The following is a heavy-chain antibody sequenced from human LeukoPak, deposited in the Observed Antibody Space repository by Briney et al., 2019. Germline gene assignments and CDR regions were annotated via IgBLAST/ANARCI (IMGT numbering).Heavy chain of an antibody. J-gene: IGHJ5*02. CDR1: GYTFTSYG. Sequence: ASVKVSCKASGYTFTSYGISWVRQAPGQGLEWMGWISAYNGNTNYAQKLQGRVTMTTDTSTSTAYVELRSLRSDDTAVYYCARRYCSSTSCHNWFDPWGQGTLVTVSS. CDR2: ISAYNGNT. V-gene: IGHV1-18*01. CDR3: ARRYCSSTSCHNWFDP. D-gene: IGHD2-2*01.